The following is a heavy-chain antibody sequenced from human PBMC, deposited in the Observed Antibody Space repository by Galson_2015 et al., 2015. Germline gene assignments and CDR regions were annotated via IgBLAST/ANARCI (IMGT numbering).Heavy chain of an antibody. J-gene: IGHJ6*02. V-gene: IGHV1-69*13. CDR3: ASHVDTATIRIDCYYGMDV. CDR1: GGTFSSYA. D-gene: IGHD5-18*01. CDR2: IIPIFGTA. Sequence: SVKVSCKASGGTFSSYAISWVRQAPGQGLEWMGGIIPIFGTANYVQKFQGRVTITADESTSTAYMELSSLRSEDTAVYYCASHVDTATIRIDCYYGMDVWGQGTTVTVSS.